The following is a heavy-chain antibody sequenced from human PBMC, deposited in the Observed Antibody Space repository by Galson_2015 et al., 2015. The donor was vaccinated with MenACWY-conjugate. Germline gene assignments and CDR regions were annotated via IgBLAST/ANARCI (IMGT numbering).Heavy chain of an antibody. V-gene: IGHV1-18*04. D-gene: IGHD6-13*01. CDR2: ISASNGNT. Sequence: SVKVSCKASGLIFTNSGFNWVQQAPGQGLEWMGWISASNGNTKYAQRFQDRVTITTDKSTSTAYMELRSLTSDDTALYYCAREMGYFDHWGQGSLVTVSS. J-gene: IGHJ4*02. CDR3: AREMGYFDH. CDR1: GLIFTNSG.